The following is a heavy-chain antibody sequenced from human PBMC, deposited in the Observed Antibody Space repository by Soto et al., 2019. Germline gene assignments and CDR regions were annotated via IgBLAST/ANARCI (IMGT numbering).Heavy chain of an antibody. CDR1: GYTFTSYG. J-gene: IGHJ6*03. D-gene: IGHD6-6*01. V-gene: IGHV1-18*01. CDR2: ISAYNGNT. Sequence: ASVKVSCKASGYTFTSYGISWVRQAPGQGLEWMGWISAYNGNTNYAQKLQGRVTMTTDTSTSTAYMELRSLRSDDTAVYYCAIDAGGVAAPLLYYYHMDVSGKGTTVTVSS. CDR3: AIDAGGVAAPLLYYYHMDV.